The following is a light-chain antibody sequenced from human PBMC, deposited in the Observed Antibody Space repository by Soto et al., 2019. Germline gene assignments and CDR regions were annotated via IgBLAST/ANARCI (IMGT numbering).Light chain of an antibody. CDR1: QGIIDY. V-gene: IGKV1-27*01. Sequence: DIQMTQSPSSLSASVGDTVTITCRASQGIIDYLAWFQQRPGKVPKLLIYAASTLHTGVPSRFSGSGAGTDFTLTISSLQPEDVGTYYCQKYDPAPQTFGPGTRVEIK. CDR3: QKYDPAPQT. J-gene: IGKJ3*01. CDR2: AAS.